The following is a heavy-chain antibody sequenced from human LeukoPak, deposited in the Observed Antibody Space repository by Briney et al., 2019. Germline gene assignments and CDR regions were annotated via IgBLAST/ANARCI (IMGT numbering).Heavy chain of an antibody. J-gene: IGHJ6*02. D-gene: IGHD3-10*01. Sequence: SETLSLTCTVSGGSISSYYWSWIRQPAGKGLEWIGRTYTSGSTNYNPSLKSRVTMSVDTSKNQFSLKLSSVTAADTAVYYCARVYYYGSGKGYGMDVWGQGTTVTVSS. CDR1: GGSISSYY. CDR2: TYTSGST. V-gene: IGHV4-4*07. CDR3: ARVYYYGSGKGYGMDV.